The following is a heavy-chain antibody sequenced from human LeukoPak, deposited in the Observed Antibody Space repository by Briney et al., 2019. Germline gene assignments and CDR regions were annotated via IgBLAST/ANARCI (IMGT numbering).Heavy chain of an antibody. Sequence: PSGTLSLTCTVSGGSISSYYWSWIRQPPGKGLEWIGYIYYSGSTNYNPSLKSRVTISVDTSKNQFSLKLSSVTAADTAVYYCARDLNCSGGSCYDYWGQGTLVTVSS. D-gene: IGHD2-15*01. CDR1: GGSISSYY. CDR3: ARDLNCSGGSCYDY. J-gene: IGHJ4*02. V-gene: IGHV4-59*01. CDR2: IYYSGST.